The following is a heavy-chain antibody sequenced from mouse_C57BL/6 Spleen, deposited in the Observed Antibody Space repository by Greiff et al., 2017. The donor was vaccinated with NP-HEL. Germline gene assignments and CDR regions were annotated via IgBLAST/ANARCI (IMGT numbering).Heavy chain of an antibody. CDR3: AISRYAMDY. J-gene: IGHJ4*01. Sequence: QVQLQQPGAELVRPGSSVKLSCKASGYTFTSYWMDWVKQRPGQGLEWIGNIYPSDSETHYNQKFKDKATLTVDKSSSTAYMQLSSLTSEDSAVYYCAISRYAMDYWGQGTSVTVSS. CDR1: GYTFTSYW. V-gene: IGHV1-61*01. CDR2: IYPSDSET.